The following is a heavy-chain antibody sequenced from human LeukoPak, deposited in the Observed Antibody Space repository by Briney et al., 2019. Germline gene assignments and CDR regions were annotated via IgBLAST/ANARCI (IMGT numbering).Heavy chain of an antibody. CDR1: GFTFSSYS. V-gene: IGHV4-34*08. Sequence: GSLRLSCAASGFTFSSYSMNWIRQPPGKGLEWIGEINHSGSTNYNPSLKSRVTISVDTSKNQFSLKLSSVTAADTAVYYCALRAYYDFWSGYSNWFDPWGQGTLVTVST. J-gene: IGHJ5*02. D-gene: IGHD3-3*01. CDR3: ALRAYYDFWSGYSNWFDP. CDR2: INHSGST.